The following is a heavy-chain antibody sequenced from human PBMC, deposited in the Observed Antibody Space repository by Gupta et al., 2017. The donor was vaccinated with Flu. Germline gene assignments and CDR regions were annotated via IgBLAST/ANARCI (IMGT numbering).Heavy chain of an antibody. CDR3: AKASTVVPAALLKFDS. J-gene: IGHJ4*02. CDR1: A. Sequence: AMNWVRQAAGKGREWVSAISGNSGSAYYADSVKGRFTISRDNSKNTLFLEMHSLRADDSAKYFCAKASTVVPAALLKFDSWGQGTLVTVSS. D-gene: IGHD2-2*01. V-gene: IGHV3-23*01. CDR2: ISGNSGSA.